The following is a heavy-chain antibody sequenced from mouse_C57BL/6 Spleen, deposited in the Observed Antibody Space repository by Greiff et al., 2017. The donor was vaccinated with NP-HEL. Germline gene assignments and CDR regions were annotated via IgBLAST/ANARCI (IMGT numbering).Heavy chain of an antibody. Sequence: EVQGVESGGGLVKPGGSLKLSCAASGFTFSSYAMSWVRQTPEKRLEWVATISDGGSYTYYPDNVKGRFTISRDNAKNNLYLQMSHLKSEDTAMYYCAREGDGSYYYAMDYWGQGTSVTVSS. CDR1: GFTFSSYA. CDR2: ISDGGSYT. CDR3: AREGDGSYYYAMDY. J-gene: IGHJ4*01. D-gene: IGHD2-3*01. V-gene: IGHV5-4*01.